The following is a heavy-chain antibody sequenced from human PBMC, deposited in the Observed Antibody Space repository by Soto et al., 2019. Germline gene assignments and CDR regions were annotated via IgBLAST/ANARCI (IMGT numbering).Heavy chain of an antibody. V-gene: IGHV3-21*01. CDR2: ISSSSSYI. D-gene: IGHD3-10*01. CDR1: GFTFSSYS. CDR3: ARDKGQPPAGYGMDV. J-gene: IGHJ6*02. Sequence: EVQLVESGGGLVKPGGSLRLSCAASGFTFSSYSMNWVRQAPGKGLEWVSSISSSSSYIYYADSVKGRFTISRDNAKNSLYLQMNSLRAEETAVYYCARDKGQPPAGYGMDVWGQGTTVTVSS.